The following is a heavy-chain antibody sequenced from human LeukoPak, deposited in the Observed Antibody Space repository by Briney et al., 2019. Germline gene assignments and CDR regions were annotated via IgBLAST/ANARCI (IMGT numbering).Heavy chain of an antibody. J-gene: IGHJ5*01. CDR3: AKAPRDVHNRAYTWFDS. V-gene: IGHV4-59*11. D-gene: IGHD5-24*01. CDR1: GGSISSHC. CDR2: ISYSGAT. Sequence: SETLSLTCTVSGGSISSHCWSWVRQSPGKGLEWVGSISYSGATNYNPSLTSRVTILRDTSNNQFSLRLHSVTAADTAVYYCAKAPRDVHNRAYTWFDSWGQGTLVTVSS.